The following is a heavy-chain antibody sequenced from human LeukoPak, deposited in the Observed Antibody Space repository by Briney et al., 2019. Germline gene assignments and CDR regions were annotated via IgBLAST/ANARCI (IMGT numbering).Heavy chain of an antibody. J-gene: IGHJ4*02. CDR1: GYTLTELS. V-gene: IGHV1-24*01. CDR3: ASPSEMATTLDY. D-gene: IGHD5-24*01. CDR2: FDPEDGET. Sequence: ASVKVSCKVSGYTLTELSMHWVRQAPGKGLEWMGGFDPEDGETIYAQKFQGRVTMTEDTSTDTAYMELRSLRSDDTALYYCASPSEMATTLDYWGQGTLVTVSS.